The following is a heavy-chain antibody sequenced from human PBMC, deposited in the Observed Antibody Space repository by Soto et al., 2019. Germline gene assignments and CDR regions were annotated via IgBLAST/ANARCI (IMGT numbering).Heavy chain of an antibody. CDR3: ARDALFNRLSAVDV. V-gene: IGHV4-31*03. J-gene: IGHJ6*04. Sequence: SETLFLTCTVSGGSISSGGYYWSWIRQHPGKGLGWIGYIYYSGSTYYNPSLKSRVTISVDTSKNQFSLKLSSVTAADTAVYCCARDALFNRLSAVDVWGKGTTVTVDS. D-gene: IGHD2-8*01. CDR1: GGSISSGGYY. CDR2: IYYSGST.